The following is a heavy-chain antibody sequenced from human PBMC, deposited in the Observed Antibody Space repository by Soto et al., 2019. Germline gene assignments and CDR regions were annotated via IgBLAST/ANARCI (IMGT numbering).Heavy chain of an antibody. D-gene: IGHD3-22*01. J-gene: IGHJ4*02. CDR1: GYSFTSYW. V-gene: IGHV5-51*01. CDR2: IYPGDSDT. CDR3: ARVMVAGYYDSSGYYYFDY. Sequence: GESLKISCKGSGYSFTSYWIGWVRQMPGKGLEWMGIIYPGDSDTRYSPSFQGQVTISADKSISTAYLQWSSLKASDTAMYYCARVMVAGYYDSSGYYYFDYWGQGTLVTVSS.